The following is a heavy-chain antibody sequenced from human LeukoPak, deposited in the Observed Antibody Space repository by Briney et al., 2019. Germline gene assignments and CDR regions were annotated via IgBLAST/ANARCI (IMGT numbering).Heavy chain of an antibody. CDR1: GGSFSGYY. CDR2: INHSGST. D-gene: IGHD5-24*01. V-gene: IGHV4-34*01. CDR3: ARGHRGYNRSYYFDY. Sequence: PSETLSLTCAVYGGSFSGYYWSWIRQPPGKGLEWIGEINHSGSTNYNPSLKGRVTISVDTSKNQFSLKLSSVTAADTAVYYCARGHRGYNRSYYFDYWGQGTLVTVSS. J-gene: IGHJ4*02.